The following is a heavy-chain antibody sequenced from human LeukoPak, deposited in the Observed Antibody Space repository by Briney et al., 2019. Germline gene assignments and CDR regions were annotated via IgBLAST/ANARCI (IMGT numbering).Heavy chain of an antibody. J-gene: IGHJ4*02. D-gene: IGHD2-15*01. CDR3: ATRDIVVSGFASY. V-gene: IGHV4-34*01. Sequence: SKTLSLTCAVYGGSFSGYYWSWIRQPPGKGLVRIGEINHSGSTNYNPSLKSRVTISVDTSKNQFSLKLSSVTAADTAVYYCATRDIVVSGFASYWGQGTLVTVSS. CDR2: INHSGST. CDR1: GGSFSGYY.